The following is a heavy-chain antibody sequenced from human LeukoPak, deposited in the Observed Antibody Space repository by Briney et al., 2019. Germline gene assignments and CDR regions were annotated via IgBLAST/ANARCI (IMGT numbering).Heavy chain of an antibody. D-gene: IGHD5-24*01. V-gene: IGHV3-21*01. J-gene: IGHJ6*02. CDR3: AKMDYYYYGMDV. CDR2: ISSSSSYI. Sequence: PGGSLRLSCAASGFTFSSYSMNWVRQAPGKGLEWVSSISSSSSYIYYADSVEGRFTISRDNAKNSLYLQMNSLRAEDTAVYYCAKMDYYYYGMDVWGQGTTVTVSS. CDR1: GFTFSSYS.